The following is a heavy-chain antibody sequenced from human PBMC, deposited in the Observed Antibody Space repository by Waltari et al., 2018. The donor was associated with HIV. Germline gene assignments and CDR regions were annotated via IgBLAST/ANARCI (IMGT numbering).Heavy chain of an antibody. CDR1: GYNFNNYV. D-gene: IGHD4-17*01. CDR3: ARAAYGDSLYSWFDP. Sequence: QLPVVPWGGGVKTPGASVKDSCKTAGYNFNNYVITWVRQAPGQGREWMGRISGRNADTMYAQKLQGRVIMTIDTSTNSGYLEMQSLTSDDTADYYCARAAYGDSLYSWFDPWGQGTPVIVSS. CDR2: ISGRNADT. J-gene: IGHJ5*02. V-gene: IGHV1-18*01.